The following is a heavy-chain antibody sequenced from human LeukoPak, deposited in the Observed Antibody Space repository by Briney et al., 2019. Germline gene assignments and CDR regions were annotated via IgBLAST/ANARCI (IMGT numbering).Heavy chain of an antibody. CDR3: AREAEKATVTIFDY. Sequence: SETLSLTCTVSGGSISSYYWSWIRQPPGKGLEWIGYIYYSGSTNYNPSLKSRVTISVDTSKNQFSLKLSSVTAADTAVYYCAREAEKATVTIFDYWGQGTLVTVSS. D-gene: IGHD4-4*01. CDR1: GGSISSYY. V-gene: IGHV4-59*01. J-gene: IGHJ4*02. CDR2: IYYSGST.